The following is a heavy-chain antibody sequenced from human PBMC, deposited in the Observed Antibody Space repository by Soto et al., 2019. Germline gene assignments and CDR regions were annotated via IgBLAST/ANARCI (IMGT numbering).Heavy chain of an antibody. Sequence: QLLLQESGPGLVKPSETLSLTCTVSGDSISTSNYYWGWIRQPPGEGLEWIGHIFYSGGTYYNPSLKSRVTISVDTSKNQFSLKFNSITAADTAVYFCARRGGGDYLFDSWGQGMLVTVSS. J-gene: IGHJ4*02. CDR1: GDSISTSNYY. D-gene: IGHD4-17*01. V-gene: IGHV4-39*01. CDR2: IFYSGGT. CDR3: ARRGGGDYLFDS.